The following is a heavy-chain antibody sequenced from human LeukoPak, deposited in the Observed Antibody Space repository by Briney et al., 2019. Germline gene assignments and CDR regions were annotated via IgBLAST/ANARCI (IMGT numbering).Heavy chain of an antibody. CDR1: GFTFSSYA. J-gene: IGHJ4*02. CDR3: AKDTVPNLY. CDR2: ISYDGSNK. Sequence: GGSLRLSCAASGFTFSSYAMHWVRQAPGKGLEWVAVISYDGSNKYYADSVKGRFTISRDNSKNTLYLQMNSLRAEDTAVYYCAKDTVPNLYWGQGTLVTVSS. V-gene: IGHV3-30*04. D-gene: IGHD4-17*01.